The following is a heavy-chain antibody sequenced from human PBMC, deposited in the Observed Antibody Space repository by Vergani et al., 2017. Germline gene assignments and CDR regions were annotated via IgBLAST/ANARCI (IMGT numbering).Heavy chain of an antibody. CDR2: IYYSGST. D-gene: IGHD3-3*01. CDR3: ARDRYDFWSGSSYYGMDV. J-gene: IGHJ6*02. CDR1: GGSFSGYY. Sequence: QVQLQQWGAGLLKPSETLSLTCAVYGGSFSGYYWSWIRQPPGKGLEWIGYIYYSGSTNYNPSLKSRVTISVDTSKNQFSLKLSSVTAADTAVYYCARDRYDFWSGSSYYGMDVWGQGTTVTVSS. V-gene: IGHV4-34*11.